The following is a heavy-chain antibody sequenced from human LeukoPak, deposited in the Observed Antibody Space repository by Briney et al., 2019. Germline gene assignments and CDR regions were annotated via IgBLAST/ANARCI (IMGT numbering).Heavy chain of an antibody. V-gene: IGHV3-21*01. CDR3: ARDRGSYYLSGDY. CDR2: ISSSSSYI. J-gene: IGHJ4*02. D-gene: IGHD1-26*01. Sequence: GGSLRLSCAASGFTFNTYAMSWVRQAPGKGLEWVSSISSSSSYIYYADSVKGRFTISRDNAKHSLYLQMNSLRAEDTAVYYCARDRGSYYLSGDYWGQGTLAPVSS. CDR1: GFTFNTYA.